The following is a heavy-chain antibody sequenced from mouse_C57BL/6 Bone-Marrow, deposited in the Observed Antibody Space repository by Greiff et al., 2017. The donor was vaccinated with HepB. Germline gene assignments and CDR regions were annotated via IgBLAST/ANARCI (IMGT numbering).Heavy chain of an antibody. Sequence: LQESGAELARPGASVKLSCKASGYTFTSYGISWVKQRTGQGLEWIGEIYPRSGNTYYNEKFKGKATLTADKSSSTAYMELRSLTSEDSAVYFCARSSYGAMDYWGQGTSVTVSS. CDR1: GYTFTSYG. CDR2: IYPRSGNT. CDR3: ARSSYGAMDY. D-gene: IGHD1-1*01. V-gene: IGHV1-81*01. J-gene: IGHJ4*01.